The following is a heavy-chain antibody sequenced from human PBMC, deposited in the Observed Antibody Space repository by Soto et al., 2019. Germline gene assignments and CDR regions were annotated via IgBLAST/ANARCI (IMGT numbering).Heavy chain of an antibody. Sequence: SETLSLTCTVSGGSISSGGYYWSWIRQHPGKGREWIGYIYYSGSTYYNPSLKSRVTISVDTSKNQFSLKLSSVTSADTAVYYCARDKDLNGLCDYWGQGTLVTVSS. J-gene: IGHJ4*02. CDR2: IYYSGST. V-gene: IGHV4-31*03. CDR1: GGSISSGGYY. CDR3: ARDKDLNGLCDY. D-gene: IGHD2-15*01.